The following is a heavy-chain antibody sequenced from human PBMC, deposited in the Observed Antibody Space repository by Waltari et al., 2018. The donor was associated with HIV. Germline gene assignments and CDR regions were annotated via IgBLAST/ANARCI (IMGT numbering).Heavy chain of an antibody. D-gene: IGHD4-17*01. CDR2: IRTKSYGKSA. CDR3: ATLVNTEGYDF. V-gene: IGHV3-49*04. J-gene: IGHJ4*02. CDR1: GFTFHEYV. Sequence: VESGGDFVQPGRPLRLVCTSSTSGFTFHEYVITWVRQTPRNGLEWLALIRTKSYGKSAQYAASAKGRFTISRDDARNFVYLDMNDLTAEDTAVYYCATLVNTEGYDFWGQGTLVTVSS.